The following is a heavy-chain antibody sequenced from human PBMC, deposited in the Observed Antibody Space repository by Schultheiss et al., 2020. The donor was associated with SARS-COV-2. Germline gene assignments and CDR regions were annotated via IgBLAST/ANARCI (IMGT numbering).Heavy chain of an antibody. CDR3: ARTGGDYDYYYYGMDV. CDR2: IIPVFGTT. CDR1: GVTFGIYA. D-gene: IGHD4-17*01. J-gene: IGHJ6*02. Sequence: SVKVSCKASGVTFGIYAITWVRQAPGQGLEWMGGIIPVFGTTDYAQKFQGRVTITADESTSTAYMELSSLRSQDSAVYYCARTGGDYDYYYYGMDVWGQGTTVTVSS. V-gene: IGHV1-69*13.